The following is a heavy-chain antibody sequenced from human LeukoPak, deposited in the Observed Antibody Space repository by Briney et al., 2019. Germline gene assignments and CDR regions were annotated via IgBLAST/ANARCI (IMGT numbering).Heavy chain of an antibody. J-gene: IGHJ6*04. CDR2: IDNSGGSR. D-gene: IGHD3-10*02. CDR1: GYIFRNYA. V-gene: IGHV3-23*05. Sequence: GGSLRLSCAASGYIFRNYAMSWVRQAPGKGLEWVSSIDNSGGSRYYIESVKGRFTISRDTSKNSLYLQMNSLRAEDTAVYYCAELGITMIGGVWGKGTTVTISS. CDR3: AELGITMIGGV.